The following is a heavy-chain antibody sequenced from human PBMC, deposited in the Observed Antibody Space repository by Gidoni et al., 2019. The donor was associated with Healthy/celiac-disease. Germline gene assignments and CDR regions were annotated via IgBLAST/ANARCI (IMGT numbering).Heavy chain of an antibody. CDR1: GFTFSSYS. V-gene: IGHV3-21*01. Sequence: EVQLVESGGGLVKPGGSLRLSCAASGFTFSSYSMNWVRQAPGKGLAWVSSISSGSSYIYYADSVKVRFTISRDNDKNSLYLQMNSLRAEDTAVYYCAREVATYDYWGQGTLVTVSS. J-gene: IGHJ4*02. CDR3: AREVATYDY. CDR2: ISSGSSYI. D-gene: IGHD5-12*01.